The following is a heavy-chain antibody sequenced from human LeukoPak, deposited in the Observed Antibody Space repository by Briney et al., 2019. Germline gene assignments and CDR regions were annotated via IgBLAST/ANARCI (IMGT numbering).Heavy chain of an antibody. CDR1: RFTFSSYA. J-gene: IGHJ4*02. Sequence: SGGSLRLSCAASRFTFSSYAMSWVRQAPGKGLEWVSAIAGSGGSTYYADSVKGRFTISRDNSKNTLYLQMNSLRAEDTAVYYCARPTYYYDSSGYLYYFDYWGQGTLVTVSS. D-gene: IGHD3-22*01. CDR2: IAGSGGST. V-gene: IGHV3-23*01. CDR3: ARPTYYYDSSGYLYYFDY.